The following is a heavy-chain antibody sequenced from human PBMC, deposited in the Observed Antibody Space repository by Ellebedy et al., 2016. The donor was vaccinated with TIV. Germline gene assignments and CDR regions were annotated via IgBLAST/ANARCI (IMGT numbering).Heavy chain of an antibody. CDR3: ARAYYFGSGPFGWFDP. J-gene: IGHJ5*02. CDR1: GGSISSHY. D-gene: IGHD3-10*01. CDR2: IYHAEST. Sequence: MPSETLSLTCSVPGGSISSHYWNCIRQPPGKGLEWIGNIYHAESTNYNPPLKSRVAISGDRSRNQFSLKLTSVTAADTAVYYCARAYYFGSGPFGWFDPWGQGILVTVSS. V-gene: IGHV4-59*11.